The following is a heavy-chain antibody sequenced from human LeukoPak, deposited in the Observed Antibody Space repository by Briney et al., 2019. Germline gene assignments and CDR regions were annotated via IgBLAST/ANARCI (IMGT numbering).Heavy chain of an antibody. CDR1: GGSFSGYY. Sequence: SETLSLTCAVYGGSFSGYYWSWIRQPPGKGLEWIGEINHSGSTNYNPSLKSRVTISVDASKNQFSLKLSSVTAADTAVYYCARRPRYYSSGYYGLFDYWGQGTLVTVSS. D-gene: IGHD3-22*01. J-gene: IGHJ4*02. CDR3: ARRPRYYSSGYYGLFDY. CDR2: INHSGST. V-gene: IGHV4-34*01.